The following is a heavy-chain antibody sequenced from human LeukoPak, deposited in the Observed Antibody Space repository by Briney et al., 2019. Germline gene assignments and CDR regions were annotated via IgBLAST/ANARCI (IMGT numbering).Heavy chain of an antibody. D-gene: IGHD1-26*01. CDR3: ARGGALTSFDS. Sequence: ASVKVSCKASGFSFSSYGFSWVRQAPGQGLKWMGWISAYNGKTNYAQKFQGRVTMTTDTSTTTVYMDLRSLISDDTAVYFCARGGALTSFDSWGQGTLITVSS. CDR1: GFSFSSYG. J-gene: IGHJ4*02. CDR2: ISAYNGKT. V-gene: IGHV1-18*01.